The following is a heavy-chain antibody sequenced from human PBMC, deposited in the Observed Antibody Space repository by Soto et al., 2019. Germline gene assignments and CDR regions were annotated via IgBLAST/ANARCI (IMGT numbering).Heavy chain of an antibody. D-gene: IGHD6-13*01. J-gene: IGHJ6*02. Sequence: SETLSLTCTVSGGSISSSSYYWGWIRQPPGKGLEWIGSIYYSGSTYYNPSLKSRVTISVDTSKNQFSLKLSSVTTADTAVYYCARSMHSSSWYYYYGMDVWGQGTTVTVSS. CDR3: ARSMHSSSWYYYYGMDV. CDR2: IYYSGST. V-gene: IGHV4-39*01. CDR1: GGSISSSSYY.